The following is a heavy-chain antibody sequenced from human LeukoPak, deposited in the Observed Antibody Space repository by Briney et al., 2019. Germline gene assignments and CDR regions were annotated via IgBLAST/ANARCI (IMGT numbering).Heavy chain of an antibody. Sequence: PGGSLRLSCTASGFTFGDYAMSWFRQAPGKGLEWVGFIRSKAYGGTTEYAASVKGRFTISRDDSKSIAYLQMNSLKTEDTAVYYCTRVSEFSVRPTGDAFDIWGQGTMVTVSS. D-gene: IGHD5/OR15-5a*01. J-gene: IGHJ3*02. CDR2: IRSKAYGGTT. CDR3: TRVSEFSVRPTGDAFDI. CDR1: GFTFGDYA. V-gene: IGHV3-49*03.